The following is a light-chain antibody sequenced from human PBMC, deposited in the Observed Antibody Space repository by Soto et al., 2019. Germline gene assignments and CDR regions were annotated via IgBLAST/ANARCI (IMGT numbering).Light chain of an antibody. J-gene: IGLJ1*01. CDR1: SSDVGGYNY. V-gene: IGLV2-14*01. Sequence: QSVLTQPASVSGSPGQSITISCTGISSDVGGYNYVSWYQQHPGKAPKLMIYEDNKRPSGVSNRFSGSKFGNTASLTISGLLAEDEADYYCSSFTSSTTLYVFGTGTKLTVL. CDR2: EDN. CDR3: SSFTSSTTLYV.